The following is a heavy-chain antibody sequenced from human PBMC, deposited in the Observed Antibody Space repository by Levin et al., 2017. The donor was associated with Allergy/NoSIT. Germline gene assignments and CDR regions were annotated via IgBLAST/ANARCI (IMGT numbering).Heavy chain of an antibody. CDR2: IYYSGST. J-gene: IGHJ4*02. CDR1: GGSISSSSYY. V-gene: IGHV4-39*01. Sequence: SCTVSGGSISSSSYYWGWIRQPPGKGLEWIGSIYYSGSTYYNPSLKSRVTISVDTSKNQFSLKLSSVTAADTAVYYCASGGGYYDILTGYSPGAFDYWGQGTLVTVSS. CDR3: ASGGGYYDILTGYSPGAFDY. D-gene: IGHD3-9*01.